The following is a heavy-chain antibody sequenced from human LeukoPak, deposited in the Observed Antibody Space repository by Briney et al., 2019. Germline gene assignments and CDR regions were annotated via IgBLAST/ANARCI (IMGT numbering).Heavy chain of an antibody. CDR2: ISSSSSCK. CDR1: GFTFSSYA. V-gene: IGHV3-21*01. CDR3: ARGAGGWYFFDY. D-gene: IGHD2-15*01. Sequence: PGGSLRLSCAASGFTFSSYAMSWVRQAPGKGLEWVSFISSSSSCKYYADSVKGRFTISRDNAKNSLYLEMNSLRADDTAVYYCARGAGGWYFFDYWGQGTLVTVSS. J-gene: IGHJ4*02.